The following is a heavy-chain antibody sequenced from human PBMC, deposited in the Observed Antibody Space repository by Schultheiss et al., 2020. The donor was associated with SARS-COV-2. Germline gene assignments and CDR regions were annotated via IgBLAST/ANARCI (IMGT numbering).Heavy chain of an antibody. Sequence: SETLSLTCTVSGGSISSSSYYWSWIRQHPGKGLEWIGYIYYSGSTYYNPSLKSRVTISVDTSKNQFSLKLSSVTAADTAVYYCARPSGGEWYLFDYWGQGTLVTVSS. V-gene: IGHV4-39*01. CDR3: ARPSGGEWYLFDY. CDR1: GGSISSSSYY. D-gene: IGHD3-16*01. J-gene: IGHJ4*02. CDR2: IYYSGST.